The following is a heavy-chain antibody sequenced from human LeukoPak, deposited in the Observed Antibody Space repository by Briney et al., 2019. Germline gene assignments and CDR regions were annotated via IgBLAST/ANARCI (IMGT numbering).Heavy chain of an antibody. CDR3: ARDRPTTVTSNWFDP. Sequence: GASVKVSCKASGGTFSSYAISWVRQAPGRGLEWMGGIIPIFGTANYAQKFQGRVTITTDESTSTAYMELSSLRSEDTAVYYCARDRPTTVTSNWFDPWGQGTLVTVSS. D-gene: IGHD4-17*01. V-gene: IGHV1-69*05. CDR1: GGTFSSYA. CDR2: IIPIFGTA. J-gene: IGHJ5*02.